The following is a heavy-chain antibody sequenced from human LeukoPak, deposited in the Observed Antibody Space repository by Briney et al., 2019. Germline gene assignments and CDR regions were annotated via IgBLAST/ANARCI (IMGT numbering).Heavy chain of an antibody. CDR1: GVSISSVSDY. J-gene: IGHJ3*02. Sequence: TLSLTCTVSGVSISSVSDYWSWIRQPAGKGLEWMWRIYTSGSTNYNTSLKSRVTISVDTSKNQCSLKLSSVTAAEAAVYYCARDGPSGWLHNGFGIWGQGTMVTVSS. V-gene: IGHV4-61*02. CDR2: IYTSGST. CDR3: ARDGPSGWLHNGFGI. D-gene: IGHD3-22*01.